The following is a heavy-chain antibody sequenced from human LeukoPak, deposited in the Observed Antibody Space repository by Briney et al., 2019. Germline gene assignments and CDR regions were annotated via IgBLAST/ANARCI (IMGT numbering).Heavy chain of an antibody. V-gene: IGHV3-9*03. Sequence: GGSLRLSCAASGFTFDDYAMHWVRQAPGKGLEWVSGSSWNSGSIGYADSVKGRFTISRDNAKNSLYLQMNSLRAEDMALYYCAKARGIAARLDGFDYWGQGTLVTVSS. CDR2: SSWNSGSI. CDR1: GFTFDDYA. J-gene: IGHJ4*02. D-gene: IGHD6-6*01. CDR3: AKARGIAARLDGFDY.